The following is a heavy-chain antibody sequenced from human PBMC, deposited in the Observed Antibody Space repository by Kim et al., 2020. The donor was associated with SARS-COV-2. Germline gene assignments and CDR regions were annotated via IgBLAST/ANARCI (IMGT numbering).Heavy chain of an antibody. J-gene: IGHJ6*02. CDR3: ARDPRYYYYGMDV. V-gene: IGHV4-4*02. Sequence: NPSLKSRVTIYVDKSKNQFSLKLSSVTAADTAVYYCARDPRYYYYGMDVWGQGTTVTVSS.